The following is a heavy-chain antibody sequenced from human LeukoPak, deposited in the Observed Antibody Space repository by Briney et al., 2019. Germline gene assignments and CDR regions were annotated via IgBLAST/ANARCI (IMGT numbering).Heavy chain of an antibody. CDR3: ARDNAHCSGGSCTAYYGMDV. D-gene: IGHD2-15*01. V-gene: IGHV3-53*04. CDR1: GFTVSSSP. Sequence: GGSLRLSCAASGFTVSSSPINWVRQAPGRGLEWVSVIYSGGNTFYADSVKGRFTISRHNSENTLYLQMNSLRAEDTAVYYCARDNAHCSGGSCTAYYGMDVWGQGTTVTVSS. J-gene: IGHJ6*02. CDR2: IYSGGNT.